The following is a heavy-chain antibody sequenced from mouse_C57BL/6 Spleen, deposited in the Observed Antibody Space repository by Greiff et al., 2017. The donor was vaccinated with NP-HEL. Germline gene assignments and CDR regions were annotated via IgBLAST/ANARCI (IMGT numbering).Heavy chain of an antibody. D-gene: IGHD1-1*01. CDR1: GYTFTSYW. V-gene: IGHV1-69*01. J-gene: IGHJ4*01. Sequence: QVQLQQPGAELVMPGASVKLSCKASGYTFTSYWMHWVKQRPGQGLEWIGEIYPSDSYTNYNQKFKGKSTLTVDKSSSTAYMQLSSLTSEDSAVYYCARTPLLRGAMDYWGQGTSVTVSS. CDR3: ARTPLLRGAMDY. CDR2: IYPSDSYT.